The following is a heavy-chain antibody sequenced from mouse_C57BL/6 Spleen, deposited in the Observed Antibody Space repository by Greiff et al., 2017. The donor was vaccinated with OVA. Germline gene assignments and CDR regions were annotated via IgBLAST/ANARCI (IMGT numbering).Heavy chain of an antibody. CDR2: ISYDGSN. V-gene: IGHV3-6*01. CDR3: ARDYYDYDAGWFAY. D-gene: IGHD2-4*01. CDR1: GYSITSGYY. Sequence: VQLQQSGPGLVKPSQSLSLTCSVTGYSITSGYYWNWIRQFPGNKLEWMGYISYDGSNNYNPSLKNRISITRDTSKNQFFLKLNSVTTEDTATYYCARDYYDYDAGWFAYWGQGTLVTVSA. J-gene: IGHJ3*01.